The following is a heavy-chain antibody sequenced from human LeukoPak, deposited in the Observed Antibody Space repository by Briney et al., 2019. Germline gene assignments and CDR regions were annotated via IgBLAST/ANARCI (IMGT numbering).Heavy chain of an antibody. CDR2: LYHSGST. D-gene: IGHD2-21*02. V-gene: IGHV4-39*01. CDR3: ARHALATVTDPSFDY. J-gene: IGHJ4*02. Sequence: SETLSLTCTVSGGSISTPGYYWGWIRQPPGKGLEWIGSLYHSGSTYYKPSLKSRATISVDKSKNQCSLKLRSVTAANTAVYYCARHALATVTDPSFDYWGQGTLVTVSS. CDR1: GGSISTPGYY.